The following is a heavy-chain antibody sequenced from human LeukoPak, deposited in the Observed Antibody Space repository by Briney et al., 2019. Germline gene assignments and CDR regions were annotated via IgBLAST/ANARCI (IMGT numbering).Heavy chain of an antibody. CDR2: ISGSATGYMT. CDR1: GFTFNTYG. CDR3: AKDDCSSTSCYFWGYYMDV. D-gene: IGHD2-2*01. Sequence: GGSLRLSCAASGFTFNTYGMSWVRHSPGKGLEWVSAISGSATGYMTNYADSVKGRFTISRDNSKNTLYLQMNSLRAEDTAVYYCAKDDCSSTSCYFWGYYMDVWGKGTTVTVSS. J-gene: IGHJ6*03. V-gene: IGHV3-23*01.